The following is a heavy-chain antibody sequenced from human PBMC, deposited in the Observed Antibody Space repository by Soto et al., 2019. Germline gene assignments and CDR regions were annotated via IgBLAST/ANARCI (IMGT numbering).Heavy chain of an antibody. CDR2: ISYDGSNK. V-gene: IGHV3-30*18. Sequence: QVQLVESGGGVVQPGRSLRLSRAASGFTFSSYGMHWVRQAPGKGLEWVAVISYDGSNKYYADSVKGRFTISRDNSKNTLYLQMNSLRAEDTAVYYCAKLGVALTTVTTRFDYWGQGTLVTVSS. CDR3: AKLGVALTTVTTRFDY. D-gene: IGHD4-17*01. J-gene: IGHJ4*02. CDR1: GFTFSSYG.